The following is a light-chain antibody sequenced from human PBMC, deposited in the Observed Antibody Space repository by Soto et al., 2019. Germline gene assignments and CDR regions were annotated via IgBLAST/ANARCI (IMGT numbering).Light chain of an antibody. J-gene: IGKJ1*01. V-gene: IGKV1-5*03. CDR1: QSVDTC. CDR3: QQFYRYPWT. CDR2: KAS. Sequence: DIQMTQSPSTLSASVGDRVTITCRASQSVDTCLAWYQQKPGKAPHLLIYKASSLETGVPSRFSGSRSVTEFTLTISSLQPDDFATYYCQQFYRYPWTFGQGTKVEIK.